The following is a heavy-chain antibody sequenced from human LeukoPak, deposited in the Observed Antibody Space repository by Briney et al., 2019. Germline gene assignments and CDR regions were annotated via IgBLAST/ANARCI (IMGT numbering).Heavy chain of an antibody. V-gene: IGHV4-61*02. CDR2: IYTSGST. CDR3: ARVGITMVRGVTTGLYYMDV. J-gene: IGHJ6*03. D-gene: IGHD3-10*01. Sequence: SETLSLTCTVSGGSVSSGSYYWSWIRQPAGKGLEWIGRIYTSGSTNYNPSLKSRVTISVDTSKNQFSLKLSSVTAADTAVYYCARVGITMVRGVTTGLYYMDVWGKGTTVTISS. CDR1: GGSVSSGSYY.